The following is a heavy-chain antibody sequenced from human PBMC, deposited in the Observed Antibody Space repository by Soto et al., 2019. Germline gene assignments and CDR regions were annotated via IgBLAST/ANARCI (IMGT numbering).Heavy chain of an antibody. Sequence: QITLKESGPTLVKPTQTLTLTCTFSGFSLSTSGVGVGWIRQPPGKALEWLALIYWDDDKRYNQSLKSRLTIINDTSNSQVGLTMNNMDPVDTGTYYCAQRRYGDDDRYHSYGVAVWGQGTTVTVSS. V-gene: IGHV2-5*02. J-gene: IGHJ6*02. D-gene: IGHD4-17*01. CDR2: IYWDDDK. CDR3: AQRRYGDDDRYHSYGVAV. CDR1: GFSLSTSGVG.